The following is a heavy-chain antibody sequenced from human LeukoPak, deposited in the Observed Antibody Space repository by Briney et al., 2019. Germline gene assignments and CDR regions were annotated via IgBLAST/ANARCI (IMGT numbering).Heavy chain of an antibody. CDR3: ARGGYSYGFSHYFDY. CDR1: GFTFSSYW. CDR2: INSDGSST. D-gene: IGHD5-18*01. Sequence: GGSLRLSCAASGFTFSSYWMHWVRQAPGKGLVWVSRINSDGSSTSYADSVKGRFTISRDNAKNTLYLQMNSLRAEDTAVYYCARGGYSYGFSHYFDYWGQGTLVAVSS. J-gene: IGHJ4*02. V-gene: IGHV3-74*01.